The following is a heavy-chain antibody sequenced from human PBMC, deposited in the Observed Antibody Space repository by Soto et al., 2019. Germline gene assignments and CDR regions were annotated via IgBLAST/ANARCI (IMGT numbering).Heavy chain of an antibody. D-gene: IGHD1-26*01. CDR1: GFTFSTYW. J-gene: IGHJ4*02. V-gene: IGHV3-7*05. CDR3: AREAGATNH. Sequence: EVQLVESGGGLVQPGGSLRLSCVASGFTFSTYWMSWVRQAPGKGLEWVANINQDGSEKYYVDSVKGRFTISRDNTKNSLYLQMNSLRPEDTAVYYCAREAGATNHWGQGGLVTVSS. CDR2: INQDGSEK.